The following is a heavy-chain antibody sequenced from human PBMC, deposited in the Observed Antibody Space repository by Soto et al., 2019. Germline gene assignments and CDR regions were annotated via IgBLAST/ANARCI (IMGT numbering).Heavy chain of an antibody. Sequence: GGSLRLSCAASGFTFSSYAMSWVRQAPGKGLEWVSAISGSGGSTYYADSVKGRFTISRDNAKNTLYLQMNSLRAEDTAVYYCAKATGRDNWGWAFDIWGQGTMVTVSS. V-gene: IGHV3-23*01. J-gene: IGHJ3*02. CDR1: GFTFSSYA. CDR3: AKATGRDNWGWAFDI. CDR2: ISGSGGST. D-gene: IGHD7-27*01.